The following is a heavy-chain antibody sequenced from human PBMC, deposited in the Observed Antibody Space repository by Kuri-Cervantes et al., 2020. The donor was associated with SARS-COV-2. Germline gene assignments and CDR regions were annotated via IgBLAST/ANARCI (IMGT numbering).Heavy chain of an antibody. D-gene: IGHD3-10*01. V-gene: IGHV4-59*01. J-gene: IGHJ5*02. CDR1: GDSITIYY. Sequence: SETLSLTCTVSGDSITIYYWSWIRQSPGKGLEWIGYISETGGTNYNPSLKSRVTMSVDISKNQFSLKMNPVNAADTAVYYCARGTTPVYVSGPLWFHLDLWGQGTLVTVSS. CDR3: ARGTTPVYVSGPLWFHLDL. CDR2: ISETGGT.